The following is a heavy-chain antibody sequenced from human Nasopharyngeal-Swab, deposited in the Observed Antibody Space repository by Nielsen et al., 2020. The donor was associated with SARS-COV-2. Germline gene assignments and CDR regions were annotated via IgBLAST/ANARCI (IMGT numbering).Heavy chain of an antibody. D-gene: IGHD3/OR15-3a*01. CDR3: ARDRSNYGMDV. CDR2: IYYTGST. CDR1: GGSITGYY. J-gene: IGHJ6*02. Sequence: GSLRLSCTVSGGSITGYYWSWIRQPPGKGLEWIGNIYYTGSTKYNPPLKSRVTISMDTSKYQFSLKLSSVTAADTAVYYCARDRSNYGMDVWGRGTTVTVS. V-gene: IGHV4-59*01.